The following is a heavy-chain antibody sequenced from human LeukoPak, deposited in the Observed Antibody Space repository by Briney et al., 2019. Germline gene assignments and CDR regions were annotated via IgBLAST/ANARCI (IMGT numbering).Heavy chain of an antibody. V-gene: IGHV6-1*01. CDR3: ARGPSLVGYYYIDV. CDR2: TYYRSEWYN. D-gene: IGHD1-26*01. Sequence: SQTLSLTCDISGYSVSSNSAAWHWIRHSPSRGLEWLGRTYYRSEWYNDYAVSLKSRITINPDTSNNHFSLHLNSVTPEDTAVYYCARGPSLVGYYYIDVWGKGTTVTVSS. J-gene: IGHJ6*03. CDR1: GYSVSSNSAA.